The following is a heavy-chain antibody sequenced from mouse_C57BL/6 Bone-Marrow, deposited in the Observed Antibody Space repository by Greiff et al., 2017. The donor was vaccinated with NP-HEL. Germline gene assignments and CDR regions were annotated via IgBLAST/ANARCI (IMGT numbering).Heavy chain of an antibody. CDR2: IHPNSGST. CDR3: ARTPLITTVVAHYFDY. Sequence: QVQLQQPGAELVKPGASVKLSCKASGYTFTSYWMHWVKQRPGQGLEWIGMIHPNSGSTNYNEKFKSKATLTVDKSSSTAYMQPSSLTSEDSAVYYCARTPLITTVVAHYFDYWGQGTTLTVSS. D-gene: IGHD1-1*01. J-gene: IGHJ2*01. V-gene: IGHV1-64*01. CDR1: GYTFTSYW.